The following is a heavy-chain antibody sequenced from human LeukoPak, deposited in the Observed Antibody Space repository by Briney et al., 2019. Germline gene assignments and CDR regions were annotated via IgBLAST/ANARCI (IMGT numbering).Heavy chain of an antibody. CDR3: ARDSGTTGEVKFDP. J-gene: IGHJ5*02. V-gene: IGHV4-4*07. D-gene: IGHD3-10*01. Sequence: SETLSLTCTVSGGSITNFYWSWIRQPARKGLEWIGRIYSSGTITYNPSLERRVSMSVDTSKNQFSLKLSSVTAADTAVYYCARDSGTTGEVKFDPWGQGTLVIVSS. CDR2: IYSSGTI. CDR1: GGSITNFY.